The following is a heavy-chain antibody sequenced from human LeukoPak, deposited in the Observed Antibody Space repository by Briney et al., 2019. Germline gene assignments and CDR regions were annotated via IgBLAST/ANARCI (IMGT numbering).Heavy chain of an antibody. D-gene: IGHD3-9*01. CDR2: ISGSGGST. J-gene: IGHJ4*02. Sequence: GGSLRLSCAASGFTFSSYAMSWVRQAPGKGLEWVSAISGSGGSTYYADSVKGRFTISRDNSKNTLYLQMNSLRAEDTAVYYCARVPTAVRYFDWLTPYYFDYWGQGNLVTVSS. CDR3: ARVPTAVRYFDWLTPYYFDY. V-gene: IGHV3-23*01. CDR1: GFTFSSYA.